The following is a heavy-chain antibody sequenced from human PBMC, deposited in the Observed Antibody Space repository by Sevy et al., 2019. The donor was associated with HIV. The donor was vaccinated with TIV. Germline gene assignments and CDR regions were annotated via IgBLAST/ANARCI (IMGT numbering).Heavy chain of an antibody. J-gene: IGHJ3*02. CDR3: ARDRRKGHSRSWPDAFDN. CDR1: GFTFSSYS. D-gene: IGHD6-13*01. V-gene: IGHV3-21*01. Sequence: GGSLRLSCAASGFTFSSYSMNWVRQAPGKGLEWVSSISSSSSYIYYADSVKGRFTISRDNAKNALYLQMNSLKAEDTDVYYCARDRRKGHSRSWPDAFDNWGQGTMVTVSS. CDR2: ISSSSSYI.